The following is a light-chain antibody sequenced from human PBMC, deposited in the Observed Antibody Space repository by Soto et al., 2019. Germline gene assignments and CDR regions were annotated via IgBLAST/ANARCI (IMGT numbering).Light chain of an antibody. CDR2: GAS. V-gene: IGKV3-20*01. Sequence: EIVLTQSPGTPSLSPGERATLSCRASQSVNSNYLAWYQQKPGQAPRLLFSGASSRATGIPDRFSGSGSGAAFTLTITRLEAEDFAVYFCQHYGGSPLTFGQGTTVE. J-gene: IGKJ1*01. CDR1: QSVNSNY. CDR3: QHYGGSPLT.